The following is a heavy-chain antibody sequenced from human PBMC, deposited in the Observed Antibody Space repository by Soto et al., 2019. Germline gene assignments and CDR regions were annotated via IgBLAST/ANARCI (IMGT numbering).Heavy chain of an antibody. CDR2: INAGNGNT. Sequence: QVQLVQSGAEEKKPGASVKVSCKASGYTFTSYAMHWVRQAPGQRLEWMGWINAGNGNTKYSQKFQVRVTITRDTAAITAYVELGSRSSEDTAVYYCARRIVVVTALDYWGQGTLVTVSS. J-gene: IGHJ4*02. CDR1: GYTFTSYA. V-gene: IGHV1-3*05. CDR3: ARRIVVVTALDY. D-gene: IGHD2-21*02.